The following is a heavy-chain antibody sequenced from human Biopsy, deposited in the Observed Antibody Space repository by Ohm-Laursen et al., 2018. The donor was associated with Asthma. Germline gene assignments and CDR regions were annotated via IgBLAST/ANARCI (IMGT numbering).Heavy chain of an antibody. CDR3: ARTYYDFLTGQGKEVFGV. D-gene: IGHD3-9*01. V-gene: IGHV1-3*04. CDR2: VNTGNGDT. J-gene: IGHJ3*01. Sequence: ASVKVSCKASGYNFISFAIHWARQAPGQRLEWMGWVNTGNGDTKYSQKFQGRVTITRDTSASTAYMELRSLRSEDTATYYCARTYYDFLTGQGKEVFGVWGQGTMVTVSS. CDR1: GYNFISFA.